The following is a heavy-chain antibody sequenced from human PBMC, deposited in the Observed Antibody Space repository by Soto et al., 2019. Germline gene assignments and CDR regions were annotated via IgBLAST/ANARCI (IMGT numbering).Heavy chain of an antibody. V-gene: IGHV3-30-3*01. D-gene: IGHD1-26*01. J-gene: IGHJ4*02. Sequence: PGGSLRLSCAASGFTFSSYAMHWVRQAPGKGLEWVAVISYDGSNKYCADSVKGRFTISRDNSKNTLYLQMNSLRAEDTAVYYCARDPLPPLLLRRHDPLESLDYWGQGTLVTVSS. CDR2: ISYDGSNK. CDR3: ARDPLPPLLLRRHDPLESLDY. CDR1: GFTFSSYA.